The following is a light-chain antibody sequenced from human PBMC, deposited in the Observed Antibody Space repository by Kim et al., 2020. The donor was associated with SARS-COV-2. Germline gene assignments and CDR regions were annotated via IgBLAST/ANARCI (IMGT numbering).Light chain of an antibody. CDR2: GAS. Sequence: SPGERATPSCRASHSVSSNLAWYQQKPGQAPRLLIYGASTRATGIPARFSGSGSGTEFTLTISSLQSEDFAVYYCQQYNNWPPLTFGGGTKVDIK. CDR1: HSVSSN. V-gene: IGKV3D-15*01. J-gene: IGKJ4*01. CDR3: QQYNNWPPLT.